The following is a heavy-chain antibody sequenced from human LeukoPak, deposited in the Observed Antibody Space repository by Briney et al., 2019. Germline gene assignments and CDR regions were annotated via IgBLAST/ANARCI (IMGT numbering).Heavy chain of an antibody. D-gene: IGHD5-12*01. CDR2: IYYSGST. CDR1: GGSISSYY. Sequence: SETLSLTCTVSGGSISSYYWSWIRQPPGKGLEWIGYIYYSGSTNYNPSLKSRVTISVDTSKNQFSLKLSSVTAADTAVYYCARDRLGGYSYVYWGQGSLVTVSS. J-gene: IGHJ4*02. V-gene: IGHV4-59*01. CDR3: ARDRLGGYSYVY.